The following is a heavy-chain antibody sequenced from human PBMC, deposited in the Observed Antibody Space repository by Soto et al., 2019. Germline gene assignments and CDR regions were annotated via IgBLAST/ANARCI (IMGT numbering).Heavy chain of an antibody. CDR1: GFTFSSYA. CDR3: ASAHIDYGDYYWEGY. J-gene: IGHJ4*02. Sequence: GGSLRLSCAASGFTFSSYAMSWVRQAPGKGLEWVSAISGSGGSTYYADSVKGRFTISRDNSKNTLYLQMNSLRAEDTAVYYCASAHIDYGDYYWEGYWGQGTLVTVSS. V-gene: IGHV3-23*01. D-gene: IGHD4-17*01. CDR2: ISGSGGST.